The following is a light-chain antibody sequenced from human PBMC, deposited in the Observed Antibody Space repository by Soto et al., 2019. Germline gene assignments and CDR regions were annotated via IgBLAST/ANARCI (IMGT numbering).Light chain of an antibody. CDR2: AND. CDR3: GAWDDNLNGPV. Sequence: QSVLTQPPSASGTPGQRVTISCSGSSSNIGSNTVNWYQQVPGAAPELLIYANDQRPSGVPDRFSGSKSGTSSSLAISGLQSEDEADYHCGAWDDNLNGPVFGGGTKVTVL. J-gene: IGLJ2*01. CDR1: SSNIGSNT. V-gene: IGLV1-44*01.